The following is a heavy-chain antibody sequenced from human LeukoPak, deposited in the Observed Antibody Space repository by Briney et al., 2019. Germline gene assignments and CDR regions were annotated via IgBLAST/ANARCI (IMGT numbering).Heavy chain of an antibody. Sequence: SETLSLTCTVSGGSTINYYWSWIRQSAAKGLEWVGRIYITGTTDYNPSLESRLTMSIDTSKNQFSLKLRSVTAADTAVYYCARLKFYDSTGYNKAYYMDVWGTGLSVTVAS. J-gene: IGHJ6*03. D-gene: IGHD3-9*01. V-gene: IGHV4-4*07. CDR1: GGSTINYY. CDR2: IYITGTT. CDR3: ARLKFYDSTGYNKAYYMDV.